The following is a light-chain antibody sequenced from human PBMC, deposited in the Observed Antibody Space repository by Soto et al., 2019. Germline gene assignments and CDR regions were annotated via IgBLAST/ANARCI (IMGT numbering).Light chain of an antibody. CDR1: QIVSDN. CDR3: QQYNNWPPWT. V-gene: IGKV3-15*01. Sequence: ETVMTQSPVTLYVSPGERATLTCRASQIVSDNLAWYQQKPGQAPRLLIYGASTRATGFPARFSGSGAGTEFTLTISSLQSEDFAVYYCQQYNNWPPWTFGQGSKV. J-gene: IGKJ1*01. CDR2: GAS.